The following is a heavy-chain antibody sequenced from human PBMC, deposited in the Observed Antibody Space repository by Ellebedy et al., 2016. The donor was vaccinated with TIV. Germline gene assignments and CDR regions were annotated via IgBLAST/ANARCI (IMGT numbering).Heavy chain of an antibody. CDR2: ISGSGGST. J-gene: IGHJ4*02. CDR1: GFTFSSYA. Sequence: GESLKISCAASGFTFSSYAMSWVRQAPGKGLEWVSIISGSGGSTYYADSVKGRFNISRDNSKNTLYLQMNSLRADDTAVYYCAKSPRSYHFDYWGQGTLVTVSA. CDR3: AKSPRSYHFDY. D-gene: IGHD1-26*01. V-gene: IGHV3-23*01.